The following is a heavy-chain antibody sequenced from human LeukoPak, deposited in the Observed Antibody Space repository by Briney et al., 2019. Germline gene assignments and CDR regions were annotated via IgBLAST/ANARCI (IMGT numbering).Heavy chain of an antibody. V-gene: IGHV3-21*01. CDR1: GFTFCCYR. D-gene: IGHD3-10*01. Sequence: GGSLRLSCAASGFTFCCYRMHWVRQAPGKGLEWVSSISSSSSYIYYADSVKGRFTISRDNAKNSLYLQMNSLRAEDTAVYYCARDITMVRGDSLYYYYMDVGGKGTTVTVSS. J-gene: IGHJ6*03. CDR3: ARDITMVRGDSLYYYYMDV. CDR2: ISSSSSYI.